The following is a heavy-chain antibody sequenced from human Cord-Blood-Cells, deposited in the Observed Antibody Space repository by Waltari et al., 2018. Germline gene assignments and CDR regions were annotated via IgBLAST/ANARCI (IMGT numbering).Heavy chain of an antibody. CDR2: IYSGGST. Sequence: EVQLVETGGDLIQPGGSLSLSCAASAFTVSGHYMSWVRQAPGKGLEWVSVIYSGGSTYYADSGKGRFTISRDNSKNTLYLQMNSLRAEDTAVYYCARGVIDYSNYWYFDLWGRGTLVTVSS. J-gene: IGHJ2*01. CDR3: ARGVIDYSNYWYFDL. V-gene: IGHV3-53*02. D-gene: IGHD4-4*01. CDR1: AFTVSGHY.